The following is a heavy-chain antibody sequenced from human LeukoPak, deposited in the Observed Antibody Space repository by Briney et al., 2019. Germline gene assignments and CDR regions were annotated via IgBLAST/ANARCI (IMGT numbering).Heavy chain of an antibody. V-gene: IGHV3-23*01. CDR3: AKTQAAVGKAWFDP. J-gene: IGHJ5*02. CDR1: RFTFSSYS. CDR2: IGGSGGST. Sequence: GGSLRLSCAASRFTFSSYSMNWVRQAPGKGLEWVSAIGGSGGSTYYADSVKGRFTISRDNSKNTLYLQMNSLRAEDMAVYYCAKTQAAVGKAWFDPWGQGTLVTVSS. D-gene: IGHD6-13*01.